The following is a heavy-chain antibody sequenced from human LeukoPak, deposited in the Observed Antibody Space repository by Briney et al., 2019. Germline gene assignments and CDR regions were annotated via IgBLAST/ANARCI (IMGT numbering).Heavy chain of an antibody. D-gene: IGHD4-17*01. CDR3: ASSNGDYVNY. V-gene: IGHV4-39*06. CDR2: IYYSGST. Sequence: PSETLSLTCTVSGGSISSYYWGWLRQPPGKGLEWIGSIYYSGSTYYNPSLKSRVTISVDTSKNQFALKLSSVPAADTAVYYCASSNGDYVNYWGQGTLVTVSS. J-gene: IGHJ4*02. CDR1: GGSISSYY.